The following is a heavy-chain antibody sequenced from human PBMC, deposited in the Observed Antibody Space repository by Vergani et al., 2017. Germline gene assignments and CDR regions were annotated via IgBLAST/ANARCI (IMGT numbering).Heavy chain of an antibody. CDR2: IYPGDSDT. J-gene: IGHJ4*02. D-gene: IGHD1-26*01. CDR3: ARXRPPWELLRGTAGYFDY. CDR1: GYSFTSYW. V-gene: IGHV5-51*01. Sequence: EVQLVPSGAEVKKPGESLKISCKGSGYSFTSYWIGWVRQMPGKGLEWMGIIYPGDSDTRYSPSFQGQVTISADKSISTAYLQWSSLKASDTAMYYCARXRPPWELLRGTAGYFDYWGQGTLVTVSS.